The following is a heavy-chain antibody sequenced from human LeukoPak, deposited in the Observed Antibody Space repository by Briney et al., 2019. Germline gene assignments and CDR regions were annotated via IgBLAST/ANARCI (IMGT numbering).Heavy chain of an antibody. V-gene: IGHV4-59*08. CDR2: IYYSGST. Sequence: PSETLSLTCTVSGGSISSYYWSWIRQPPGKGLEWIGYIYYSGSTNYNPSLKSRVTISVDTSKNQFSLKLTSVTAADTAVYYCARGIGYSTSYVYYYGMDVWGQGTTVTVSS. CDR3: ARGIGYSTSYVYYYGMDV. J-gene: IGHJ6*02. CDR1: GGSISSYY. D-gene: IGHD6-6*01.